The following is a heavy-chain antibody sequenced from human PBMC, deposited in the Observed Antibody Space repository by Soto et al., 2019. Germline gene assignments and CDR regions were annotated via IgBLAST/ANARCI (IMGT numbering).Heavy chain of an antibody. J-gene: IGHJ5*02. CDR1: GGTFSSYA. CDR3: ARDSGKLELLNGFDP. D-gene: IGHD1-7*01. CDR2: IIPIFGTA. Sequence: GASVKVSCKASGGTFSSYAISWVRQAPGQGLEWMGGIIPIFGTANYAQKFQGRVTITADESTSTAYMELSSLRSEDTAVYYCARDSGKLELLNGFDPWGQGTLVTVSS. V-gene: IGHV1-69*13.